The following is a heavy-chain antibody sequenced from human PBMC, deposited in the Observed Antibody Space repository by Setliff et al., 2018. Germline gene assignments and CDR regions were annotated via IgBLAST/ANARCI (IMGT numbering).Heavy chain of an antibody. CDR2: LYVGGSR. Sequence: SETLSLTCGVSGGGGSSSAYYWSWIRQPPGKGLEWIGRLYVGGSRKYNPSLESRVTMSVDTSMNQFSLSLNSVTAADTAVYYCARDLGARYCSGGSCSHYYYYYMDVWGKGTTVTVSS. CDR3: ARDLGARYCSGGSCSHYYYYYMDV. CDR1: GGGGSSSAYY. J-gene: IGHJ6*03. V-gene: IGHV4-4*07. D-gene: IGHD2-15*01.